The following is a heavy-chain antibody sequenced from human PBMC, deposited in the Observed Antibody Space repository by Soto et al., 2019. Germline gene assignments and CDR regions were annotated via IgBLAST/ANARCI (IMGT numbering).Heavy chain of an antibody. CDR1: GGTFSSYA. Sequence: SVKVSCKASGGTFSSYAISWVRQAPGQGLEWMGGIIPIFGTANYAQKFQGRVTITADESTSTAYMELSGLRSEDTAVYYCARDRVAAAGTHWFDPWGQGTLVTVSS. CDR3: ARDRVAAAGTHWFDP. CDR2: IIPIFGTA. D-gene: IGHD6-13*01. J-gene: IGHJ5*02. V-gene: IGHV1-69*13.